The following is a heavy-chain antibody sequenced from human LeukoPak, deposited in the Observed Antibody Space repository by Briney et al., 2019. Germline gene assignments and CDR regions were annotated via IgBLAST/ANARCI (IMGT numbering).Heavy chain of an antibody. CDR3: ASIRASIAARPFDY. CDR2: IIPIFGTA. V-gene: IGHV1-69*13. Sequence: SVKVSCKASGGTFSSYAISWVRQAPGQGLEWMGGIIPIFGTANYAQKFQGRVTITADESASTAYMELSSLRSEDTAVYYCASIRASIAARPFDYWGQGTLVTVSS. D-gene: IGHD6-6*01. J-gene: IGHJ4*02. CDR1: GGTFSSYA.